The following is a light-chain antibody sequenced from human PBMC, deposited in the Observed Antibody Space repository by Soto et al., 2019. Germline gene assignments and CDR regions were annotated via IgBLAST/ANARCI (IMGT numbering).Light chain of an antibody. Sequence: QSVLAQPASVSGSPGQSITISCTGTGSDIAGYNYVSWFQQHPGKAPKLMMYQVTTRPSGVSNRFSGAKSGNTASLTISGLQAEDEAEYYCSSFTSTTSLYVFXTGTKVTVL. CDR3: SSFTSTTSLYV. V-gene: IGLV2-14*01. CDR2: QVT. CDR1: GSDIAGYNY. J-gene: IGLJ1*01.